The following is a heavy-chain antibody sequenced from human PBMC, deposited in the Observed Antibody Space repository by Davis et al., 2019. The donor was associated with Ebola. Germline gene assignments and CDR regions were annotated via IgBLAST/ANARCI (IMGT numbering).Heavy chain of an antibody. CDR3: ARLDCTSSNCYTGNFYYYYGVDV. V-gene: IGHV3-9*01. CDR1: GFTFDDYA. D-gene: IGHD2-2*02. CDR2: ISWNSGSI. Sequence: SLKISCAASGFTFDDYAMHWVRQAPGKGLEWVSGISWNSGSIGYADSVKGRFTISRDNAKNSLYLQMNSLRAEDTALYYCARLDCTSSNCYTGNFYYYYGVDVWGQGTTVTVSS. J-gene: IGHJ6*02.